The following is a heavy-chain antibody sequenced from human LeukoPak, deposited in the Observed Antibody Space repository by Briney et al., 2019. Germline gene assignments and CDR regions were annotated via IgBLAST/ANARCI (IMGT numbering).Heavy chain of an antibody. CDR2: ISYDGSNT. J-gene: IGHJ4*02. V-gene: IGHV3-30*18. CDR3: AKENYFGSGSYPDY. CDR1: GFTISSYS. D-gene: IGHD3-10*01. Sequence: GGSLRLSCAASGFTISSYSMHWVRQVPGKGLEWVAVISYDGSNTYYGDSVKGRFAIARDNSKNTVYLQMNSLRAEDTAVYYCAKENYFGSGSYPDYWGQGALVTVSS.